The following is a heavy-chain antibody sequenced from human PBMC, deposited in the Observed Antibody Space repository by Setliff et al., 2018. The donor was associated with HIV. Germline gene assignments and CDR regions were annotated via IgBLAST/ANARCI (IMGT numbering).Heavy chain of an antibody. D-gene: IGHD5-12*01. CDR1: GASISSYY. CDR3: ARRGYSGYASGWLGP. Sequence: PSETLSLTCTVSGASISSYYWSWLRQPPGKGLEWLGYIYHSGGVNYNPSLKGRGTISLDTSKNQFSLRLTSVTAADTAVYYCARRGYSGYASGWLGPWGQGTLVTVSS. V-gene: IGHV4-59*08. CDR2: IYHSGGV. J-gene: IGHJ5*02.